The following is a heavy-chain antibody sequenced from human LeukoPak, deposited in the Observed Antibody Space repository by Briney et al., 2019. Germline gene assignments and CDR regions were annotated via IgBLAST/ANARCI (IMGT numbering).Heavy chain of an antibody. CDR1: GYTFTSYY. V-gene: IGHV1-46*01. Sequence: ASVKVSCTASGYTFTSYYMHWVRQAPGQGLERMGVINPSGGSTSYAQKFQGRVTMTRDTSTSTVYLELSSLRSEDTAVYYCARPNLSSSSLNYWGQGTLVTVSS. CDR3: ARPNLSSSSLNY. CDR2: INPSGGST. J-gene: IGHJ4*02. D-gene: IGHD6-13*01.